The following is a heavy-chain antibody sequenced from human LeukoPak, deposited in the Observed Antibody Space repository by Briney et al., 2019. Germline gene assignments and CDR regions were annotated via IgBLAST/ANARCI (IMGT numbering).Heavy chain of an antibody. CDR1: GFTFDDYA. CDR2: ISWNSGSI. D-gene: IGHD1-26*01. Sequence: GGSLRLSCAASGFTFDDYAMHWVRQAPGKGLEWVSGISWNSGSIGYADSVKGRFTISRDNAKNSLYLQMNSLRAEDMALYYCAKVMVRWELSVAFDIWGQGTMVTVSS. CDR3: AKVMVRWELSVAFDI. V-gene: IGHV3-9*03. J-gene: IGHJ3*02.